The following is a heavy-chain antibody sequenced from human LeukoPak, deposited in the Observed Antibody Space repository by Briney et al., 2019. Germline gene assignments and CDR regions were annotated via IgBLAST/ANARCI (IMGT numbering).Heavy chain of an antibody. J-gene: IGHJ4*02. CDR1: GYSFTSYW. V-gene: IGHV5-51*01. D-gene: IGHD1-14*01. CDR2: IYPGDSDS. Sequence: GESLKISCKGSGYSFTSYWIGWVRQMPGKGLEGMGSIYPGDSDSRYSPSFQGQVTISADKSTSTAYLQWTSLEASDTAMYYCARGGVDHRCFDYWGQGSLVTVSS. CDR3: ARGGVDHRCFDY.